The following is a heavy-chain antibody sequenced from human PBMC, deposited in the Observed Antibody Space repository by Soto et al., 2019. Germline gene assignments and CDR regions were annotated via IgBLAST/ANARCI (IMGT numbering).Heavy chain of an antibody. CDR3: ASSVGDLWSGYHPGPIDY. CDR2: IYYSGST. Sequence: SETLSLTCTVSGGSVSSGSYYWSWIRQPPGKGLEWIGYIYYSGSTNYNPSLKSRVTISVDTSKNQFSLKLSSVTAADTAVYYCASSVGDLWSGYHPGPIDYWAQGTLVPVSS. J-gene: IGHJ4*02. V-gene: IGHV4-61*01. CDR1: GGSVSSGSYY. D-gene: IGHD3-3*01.